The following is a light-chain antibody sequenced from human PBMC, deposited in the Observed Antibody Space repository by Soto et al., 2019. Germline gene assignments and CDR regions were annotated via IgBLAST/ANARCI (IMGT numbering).Light chain of an antibody. CDR2: AAS. Sequence: EIVMTQSPATLCVSPGERATLSCRASQSVSSGLAWYQQKPGQAPRLLIYAASTRATGVPARFSGRGSGTQCTLTISSLQSEDFAVYYCHQYHNWPGFGQGTKVDI. J-gene: IGKJ1*01. CDR1: QSVSSG. CDR3: HQYHNWPG. V-gene: IGKV3-15*01.